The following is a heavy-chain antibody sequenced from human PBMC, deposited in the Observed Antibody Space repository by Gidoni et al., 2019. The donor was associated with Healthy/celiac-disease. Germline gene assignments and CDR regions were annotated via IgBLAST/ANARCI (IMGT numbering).Heavy chain of an antibody. D-gene: IGHD3-22*01. J-gene: IGHJ4*02. CDR3: AAQGTSSGYC. Sequence: QMQLLQSGPKVKKPGTSLTVSCKASGFTFTSSAVPWVRQARGQRLEWIGWSVVGSGNKNYAQKFQERVTITRDMSTSTAYMELSSRRSEDTAVYYCAAQGTSSGYCWGQGTLVTVSS. CDR2: SVVGSGNK. V-gene: IGHV1-58*01. CDR1: GFTFTSSA.